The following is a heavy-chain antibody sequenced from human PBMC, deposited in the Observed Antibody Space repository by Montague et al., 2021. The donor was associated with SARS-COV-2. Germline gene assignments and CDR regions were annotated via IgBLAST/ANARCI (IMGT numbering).Heavy chain of an antibody. Sequence: SETLSLTCTVSGGTVRDYYWNWIRQTPGKGLEWIGYIFYNGYTKYNPSLESQVTLSVDTPGNQFFLSLRSMTASDTATYFCARDSVSEDGTCFRSYVDPWGQGAQVIVSS. CDR2: IFYNGYT. CDR1: GGTVRDYY. V-gene: IGHV4-59*02. J-gene: IGHJ5*02. D-gene: IGHD1-1*01. CDR3: ARDSVSEDGTCFRSYVDP.